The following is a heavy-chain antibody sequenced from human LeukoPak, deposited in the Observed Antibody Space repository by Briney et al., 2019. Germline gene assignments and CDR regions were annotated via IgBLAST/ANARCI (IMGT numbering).Heavy chain of an antibody. CDR3: ANGYVAPSDY. CDR1: GFTFSSYG. V-gene: IGHV3-30*18. CDR2: ISYDGSNK. Sequence: PGGSLRLSCAASGFTFSSYGMHWVRQAPGKGLEWVAVISYDGSNKYYADSVKGRFTISRDNSKNTLYLQMNSLRAEDTAVYYCANGYVAPSDYWGQGTLVTVSS. D-gene: IGHD5-18*01. J-gene: IGHJ4*02.